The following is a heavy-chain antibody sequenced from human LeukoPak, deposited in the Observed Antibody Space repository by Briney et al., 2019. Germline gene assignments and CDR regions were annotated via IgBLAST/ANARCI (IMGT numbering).Heavy chain of an antibody. CDR2: IYYSGST. CDR1: GGSISSSSYY. Sequence: PSETLSLTCTVSGGSISSSSYYWGWIRQPPGKGLEWIGSIYYSGSTYYNPSLKSRVTISVDTSNNQVSLKLSSVTAADTAAYYCARGQFIYGTYNWFDPWGQGTLVTVSS. CDR3: ARGQFIYGTYNWFDP. V-gene: IGHV4-39*07. D-gene: IGHD3-10*01. J-gene: IGHJ5*02.